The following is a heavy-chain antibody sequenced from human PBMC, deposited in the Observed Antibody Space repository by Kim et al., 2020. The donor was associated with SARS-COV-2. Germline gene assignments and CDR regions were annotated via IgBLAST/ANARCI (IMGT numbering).Heavy chain of an antibody. J-gene: IGHJ4*02. CDR1: GGSISSSSYY. V-gene: IGHV4-39*01. D-gene: IGHD2-15*01. CDR2: IYYSGST. Sequence: SETLSLTCTVSGGSISSSSYYWGWIRQPPGKGLEWIGSIYYSGSTYYNPSLKSRVTISVDTSKNQFSLKLSSVTAADTAVYYCARQGYCSGGSCYTYYFDYWGQGTLVTVSS. CDR3: ARQGYCSGGSCYTYYFDY.